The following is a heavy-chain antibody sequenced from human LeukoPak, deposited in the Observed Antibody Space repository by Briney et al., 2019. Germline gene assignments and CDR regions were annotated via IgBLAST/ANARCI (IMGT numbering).Heavy chain of an antibody. J-gene: IGHJ5*02. CDR1: GYSFTSYW. V-gene: IGHV5-51*01. CDR2: IYPGDSDT. Sequence: GESLKISCKGSGYSFTSYWIGWARQMPGKGLEWMGIIYPGDSDTRYSPSFQGQVTISADKSLSTAYLQWSSLKASDTAMYYCARHGEYDFWSGYPQFDPWGQGTLVTVSS. CDR3: ARHGEYDFWSGYPQFDP. D-gene: IGHD3-3*01.